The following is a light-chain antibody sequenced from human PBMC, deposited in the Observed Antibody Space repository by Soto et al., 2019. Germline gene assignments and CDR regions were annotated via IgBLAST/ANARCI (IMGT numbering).Light chain of an antibody. J-gene: IGLJ2*01. CDR2: LNSDGSH. CDR1: SGHSSYA. Sequence: QLVLTQSPSASASLGASVKLTCTLSSGHSSYAIAWHQQQPEKGPRYLMKLNSDGSHSKGDVIPDRFSGSSSGAERYLTISSLQSEDEADYYCQTWGTGPLVFGGGTKVTVL. CDR3: QTWGTGPLV. V-gene: IGLV4-69*01.